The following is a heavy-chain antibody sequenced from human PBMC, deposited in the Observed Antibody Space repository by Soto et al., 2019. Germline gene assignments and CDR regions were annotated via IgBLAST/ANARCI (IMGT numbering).Heavy chain of an antibody. CDR3: TTVDFWCGYYRDY. J-gene: IGHJ4*02. D-gene: IGHD3-3*01. CDR2: IKSKTDGGTT. Sequence: GGSLRLSCAASGFTFSNALMNWVRQAPGKGLEWVGRIKSKTDGGTTDYAAPVKGRFTISRDDSKNTLYLQMNSLKTEDTAVYYCTTVDFWCGYYRDYWGQGTLVTVSS. CDR1: GFTFSNAL. V-gene: IGHV3-15*07.